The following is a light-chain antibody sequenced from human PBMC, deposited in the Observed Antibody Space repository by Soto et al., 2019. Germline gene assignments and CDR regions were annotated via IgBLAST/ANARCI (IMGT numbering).Light chain of an antibody. Sequence: QSALTQPPSASGSPGQSVTISCTGTNSDVGGYNYVSWYQQYPGKAPKLLIYEVTKRPSGVSDRFSASKSGNTASLTVSGLQAEDEADYYCNSFAGSGKWVFGGGTKLTVL. CDR1: NSDVGGYNY. J-gene: IGLJ3*02. CDR3: NSFAGSGKWV. CDR2: EVT. V-gene: IGLV2-8*01.